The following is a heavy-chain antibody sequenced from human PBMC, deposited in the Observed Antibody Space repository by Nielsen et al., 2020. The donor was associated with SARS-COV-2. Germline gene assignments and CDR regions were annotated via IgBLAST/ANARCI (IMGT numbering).Heavy chain of an antibody. CDR1: GFTFNIYA. V-gene: IGHV3-23*01. J-gene: IGHJ3*01. D-gene: IGHD3-10*01. Sequence: GGSLRLSCAASGFTFNIYAMAWVRRAPGRGLQWVTGVSASGGSTYYTDSVKGRFSISRDNSKNTLFLQMHSLRVEDTALYYCAKDGVVRGDALDLWGHGTMVPVSS. CDR3: AKDGVVRGDALDL. CDR2: VSASGGST.